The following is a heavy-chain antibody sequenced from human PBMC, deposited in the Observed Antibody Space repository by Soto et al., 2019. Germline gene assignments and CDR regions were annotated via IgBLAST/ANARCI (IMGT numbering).Heavy chain of an antibody. V-gene: IGHV4-34*01. CDR3: ARGIPMTLALQGDAPDKYYFDS. CDR1: GGSFSGYY. Sequence: QVQLQQWGAGLLKPSETLSLTCAVYGGSFSGYYWSWIRQPPGKGLEWIAEINHSGSANQNPSRKSRVTISVDTSKNQFSLKLRSVTAADTAMYYCARGIPMTLALQGDAPDKYYFDSWGLGTLVTVSS. CDR2: INHSGSA. J-gene: IGHJ4*02. D-gene: IGHD3-22*01.